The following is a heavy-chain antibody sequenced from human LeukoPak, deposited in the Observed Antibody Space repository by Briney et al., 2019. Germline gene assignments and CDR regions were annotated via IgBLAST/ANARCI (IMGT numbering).Heavy chain of an antibody. CDR1: GFTFSSYE. CDR2: ISSSGSTI. CDR3: ARDFSGQQLNWFDP. V-gene: IGHV3-48*03. J-gene: IGHJ5*02. Sequence: PGGSLRLSCAASGFTFSSYEMNWVRQAPGKGLEWVSYISSSGSTIYYADSVKGRFTISRDNAKNSLYLQMNSLGAEDTAVYYCARDFSGQQLNWFDPWGQGTLVTVSS. D-gene: IGHD6-13*01.